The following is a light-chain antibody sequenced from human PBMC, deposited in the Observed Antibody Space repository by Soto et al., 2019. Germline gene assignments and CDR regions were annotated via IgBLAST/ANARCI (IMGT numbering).Light chain of an antibody. CDR3: QQYGRSPTT. CDR1: QSVTTF. J-gene: IGKJ1*01. Sequence: EIVLTQSPATLSLSPGDRATLSCRASQSVTTFLAWYQQKPGQAPRLLIYDASDRAPGIPARFSGSGSATDFTLTISRLEPEDFAVYYCQQYGRSPTTFGQGTKV. CDR2: DAS. V-gene: IGKV3-11*01.